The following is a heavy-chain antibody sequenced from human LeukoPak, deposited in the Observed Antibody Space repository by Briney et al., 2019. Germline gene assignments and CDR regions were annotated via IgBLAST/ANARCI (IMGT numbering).Heavy chain of an antibody. CDR3: ARSFVVVPAAKITYGMDV. D-gene: IGHD2-2*01. CDR1: GGSISSYY. CDR2: IYTSGST. Sequence: SETLSLTCTVSGGSISSYYWGWIRQPAGKGLEWIGRIYTSGSTNYNPSLKSRVTMSVDTSKNQFSLKLSSVTAADTAVYYCARSFVVVPAAKITYGMDVWGQGTTVTVSS. J-gene: IGHJ6*02. V-gene: IGHV4-4*07.